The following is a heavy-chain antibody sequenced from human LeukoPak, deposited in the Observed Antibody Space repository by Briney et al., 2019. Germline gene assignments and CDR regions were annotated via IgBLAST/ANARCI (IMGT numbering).Heavy chain of an antibody. CDR2: ISGTNSYT. J-gene: IGHJ4*02. D-gene: IGHD4/OR15-4a*01. CDR3: AAFYYSAFFDY. CDR1: GFAFSDYY. Sequence: GGSLRLSCAASGFAFSDYYMGWIRQAPGKGLEWVAYISGTNSYTNYADSVKGRFTISRDNAKNSLYLQLNTLRAEDTAVYYCAAFYYSAFFDYWGLGTLVTVSS. V-gene: IGHV3-11*03.